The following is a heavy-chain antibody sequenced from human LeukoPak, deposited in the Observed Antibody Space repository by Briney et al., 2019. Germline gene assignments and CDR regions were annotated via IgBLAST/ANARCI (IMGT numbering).Heavy chain of an antibody. CDR1: GGSISSSSYY. V-gene: IGHV4-39*01. D-gene: IGHD6-19*01. CDR2: IYYSGST. J-gene: IGHJ4*02. CDR3: ARGIFGSSSGWYEDC. Sequence: PSGTLSLTCTVSGGSISSSSYYWGWIRQPPGKGLEWIGSIYYSGSTYYNPSLKSRVAISVDTSKNQFSLKLSSVTAADTAVYYCARGIFGSSSGWYEDCWGQGTLVTVSS.